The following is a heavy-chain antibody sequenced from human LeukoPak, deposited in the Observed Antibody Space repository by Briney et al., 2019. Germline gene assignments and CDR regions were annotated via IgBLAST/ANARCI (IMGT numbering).Heavy chain of an antibody. Sequence: GRSLRLSCAASGFTFSSYAMHWVRQAPGKGLEWVAVISYDGSNKYYADSVKGRFTISRDNSKNTLYLQMNSLRAEDTAVYYCARARETLTYYYGSGSYPHWGQGTLVTVSS. CDR1: GFTFSSYA. V-gene: IGHV3-30-3*01. CDR2: ISYDGSNK. D-gene: IGHD3-10*01. J-gene: IGHJ1*01. CDR3: ARARETLTYYYGSGSYPH.